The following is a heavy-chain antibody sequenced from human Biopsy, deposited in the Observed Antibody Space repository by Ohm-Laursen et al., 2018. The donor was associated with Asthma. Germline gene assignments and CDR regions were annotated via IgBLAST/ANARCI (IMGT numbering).Heavy chain of an antibody. J-gene: IGHJ4*02. D-gene: IGHD1-26*01. CDR1: GFTFSNYG. CDR2: ISFDRSNK. CDR3: AKDVFPGWELRRGPDY. Sequence: SLRLSCTASGFTFSNYGMHWVRQAPGKGLDWVAVISFDRSNKNYTDSVKGRFTTSRDNSRNTLHLQMNSLRAEDTAVYYCAKDVFPGWELRRGPDYWGQGTLVTVSS. V-gene: IGHV3-30*18.